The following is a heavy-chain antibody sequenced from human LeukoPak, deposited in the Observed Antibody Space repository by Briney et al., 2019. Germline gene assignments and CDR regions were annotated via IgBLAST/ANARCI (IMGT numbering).Heavy chain of an antibody. CDR1: GGSISSSDYY. CDR2: IYYGGST. CDR3: ARALGYCSGGSCTRGYNWFDP. D-gene: IGHD2-15*01. V-gene: IGHV4-39*01. J-gene: IGHJ5*02. Sequence: PSETLSLTCTVSGGSISSSDYYWGWIRQPPGKGLEWIGSIYYGGSTYYNPSLKSRVTISVDTSMHQSSLKLSFVTTADTAVYYCARALGYCSGGSCTRGYNWFDPWGQGTLVTVPS.